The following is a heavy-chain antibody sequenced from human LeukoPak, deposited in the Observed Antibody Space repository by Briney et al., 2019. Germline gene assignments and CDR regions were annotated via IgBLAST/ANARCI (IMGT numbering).Heavy chain of an antibody. J-gene: IGHJ4*02. CDR1: GFTFSTYT. V-gene: IGHV3-48*01. CDR3: ARDIPTTR. Sequence: GGSLRLSCAASGFTFSTYTMNWVRQAPGKGLEWVSYISSSSSTIYYADSVKGRFTISRDNAKNSLYLQMNSLRAEDTAVYYCARDIPTTRWGQGTLVTVSS. CDR2: ISSSSSTI. D-gene: IGHD4-17*01.